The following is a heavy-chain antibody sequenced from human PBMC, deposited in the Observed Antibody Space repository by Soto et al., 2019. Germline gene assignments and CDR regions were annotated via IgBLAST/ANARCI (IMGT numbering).Heavy chain of an antibody. CDR1: GYTFTSYY. Sequence: ASVKVSCKASGYTFTSYYKHWVRQAPGQGLEWMGIINPSGGSTSYAQKFQGRVTMTRDTSTSTVYMELSSLRSEDTAGEYCAPGGLNPAVDIWGQGTMGTVSS. J-gene: IGHJ3*02. CDR3: APGGLNPAVDI. CDR2: INPSGGST. D-gene: IGHD3-16*01. V-gene: IGHV1-46*01.